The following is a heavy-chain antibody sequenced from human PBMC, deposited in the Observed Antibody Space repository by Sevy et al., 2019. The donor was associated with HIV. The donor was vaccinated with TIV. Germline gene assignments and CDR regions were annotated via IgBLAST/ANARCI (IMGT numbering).Heavy chain of an antibody. CDR3: ARDDGNYYFHY. J-gene: IGHJ4*02. Sequence: GGSLRLSCPASGFTFRKYWMGWVRQAPGKGLEWVANIKQDAGQKYYVDSVKGRFTISRVNAKNSLYLQMNSLRAEDTAVYFCARDDGNYYFHYWGQGTLVTVSS. CDR1: GFTFRKYW. D-gene: IGHD1-7*01. V-gene: IGHV3-7*01. CDR2: IKQDAGQK.